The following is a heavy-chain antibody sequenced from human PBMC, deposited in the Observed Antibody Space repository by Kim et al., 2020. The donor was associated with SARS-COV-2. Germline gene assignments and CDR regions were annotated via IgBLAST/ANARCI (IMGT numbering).Heavy chain of an antibody. D-gene: IGHD3-9*01. CDR2: ISSRSRDT. J-gene: IGHJ4*01. V-gene: IGHV3-11*05. CDR3: AKDPAYDILSGYYDY. Sequence: GGSLRLSFAASGFTFSDYFMSWIRQAPGKGLEWVSYISSRSRDTNYADSVKGRFTISRDNAKNSLYLQMNSLTAEDTAVYYCAKDPAYDILSGYYDYWG. CDR1: GFTFSDYF.